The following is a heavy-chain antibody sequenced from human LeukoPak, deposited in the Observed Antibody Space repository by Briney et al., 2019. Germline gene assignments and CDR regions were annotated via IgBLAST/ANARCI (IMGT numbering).Heavy chain of an antibody. J-gene: IGHJ5*02. CDR2: INPNSGGT. Sequence: ASVKLSCKASGSTFTGYQIHWVRQAPGQGPEWMGWINPNSGGTNYAQKFQGRVTMTRDTSISTAYMELSRLRSDDTAVYYCARSPDSSSWNYFYPWGQGTLVTVSS. CDR3: ARSPDSSSWNYFYP. CDR1: GSTFTGYQ. D-gene: IGHD6-13*01. V-gene: IGHV1-2*02.